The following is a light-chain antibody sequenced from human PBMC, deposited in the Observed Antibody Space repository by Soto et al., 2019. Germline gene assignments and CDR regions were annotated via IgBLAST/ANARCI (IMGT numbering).Light chain of an antibody. J-gene: IGKJ5*01. Sequence: VLTRSPLSLSVTLGQRASISFRSIQSLIYSNGNTYLNWYQQRPGQSPRRLIYKVSNRDSGVPDRFSGSGSGTDFALKISRVEAEDVGVYYCMQGTHWPITFGQGTRLEIK. CDR2: KVS. CDR3: MQGTHWPIT. CDR1: QSLIYSNGNTY. V-gene: IGKV2-30*01.